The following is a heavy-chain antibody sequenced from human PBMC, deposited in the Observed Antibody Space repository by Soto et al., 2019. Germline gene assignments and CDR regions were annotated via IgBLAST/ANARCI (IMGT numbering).Heavy chain of an antibody. V-gene: IGHV4-4*02. D-gene: IGHD3-10*01. J-gene: IGHJ6*02. CDR1: GGSISSSNW. CDR2: IYHSGST. CDR3: ARLEMVRGVIISYYYGMDL. Sequence: SETLSLTCAVSGGSISSSNWWSWVRQPPGKGLEWIGEIYHSGSTNYNPSLKSRVTISVDKSKNQFSLKLSSVTAADTAVYYCARLEMVRGVIISYYYGMDLWGQGTTVT.